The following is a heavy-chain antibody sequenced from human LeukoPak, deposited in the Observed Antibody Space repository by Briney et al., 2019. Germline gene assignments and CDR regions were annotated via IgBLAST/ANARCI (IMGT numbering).Heavy chain of an antibody. J-gene: IGHJ4*02. CDR2: ISYDGSNK. D-gene: IGHD6-13*01. CDR3: ARDKSGYSSSWYIPQSFDY. CDR1: GFTFSSYA. V-gene: IGHV3-30-3*01. Sequence: GGSLRLSCAASGFTFSSYAMHWVRQAPGKGLEWVAVISYDGSNKYYADSVKGRFTISRDNSKNTLYLQMNSLRAEDTAVYYCARDKSGYSSSWYIPQSFDYWGQGTLVTVSS.